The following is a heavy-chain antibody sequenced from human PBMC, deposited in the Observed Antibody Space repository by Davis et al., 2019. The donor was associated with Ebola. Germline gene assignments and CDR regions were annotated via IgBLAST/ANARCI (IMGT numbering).Heavy chain of an antibody. V-gene: IGHV4-61*01. CDR3: ARDGYYYDSSGYHVVAFDI. CDR2: IYYSGST. J-gene: IGHJ3*02. D-gene: IGHD3-22*01. CDR1: GGSVSSGSYY. Sequence: GSLRLSCTVSGGSVSSGSYYWSWIRQPPGKGLEWIGYIYYSGSTNYNPSLKSRVTISVDTSKNQFSLKLSSVTAADTAVYYCARDGYYYDSSGYHVVAFDIWGQGTMVTVSS.